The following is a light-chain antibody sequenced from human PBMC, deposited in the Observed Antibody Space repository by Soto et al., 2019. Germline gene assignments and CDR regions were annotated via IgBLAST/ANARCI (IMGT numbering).Light chain of an antibody. CDR1: ASDIGGYTF. CDR2: DVN. V-gene: IGLV2-8*01. J-gene: IGLJ1*01. Sequence: QSVLTQPPSASGSPGQSVAISCTGTASDIGGYTFVSWYQQHPGKAPKLLIYDVNNRPSGVPDRFSGSKSGNPASLTVSGLQAEDEADYYCSAHGGTNPYVFGTGTKLTVL. CDR3: SAHGGTNPYV.